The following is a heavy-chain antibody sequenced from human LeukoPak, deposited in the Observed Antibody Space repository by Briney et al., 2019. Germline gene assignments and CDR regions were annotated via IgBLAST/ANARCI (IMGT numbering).Heavy chain of an antibody. CDR2: IYPGDSEV. CDR3: PRQGPGLRPDY. V-gene: IGHV5-51*01. Sequence: HGEYRNLSCMGSGYNFVSYWLGWVRQTPGKGMEWMGFIYPGDSEVRFSPSFQGLVPFPADKSISSAPLQWASLKASDTALYYCPRQGPGLRPDYWGQGTLVTVSS. J-gene: IGHJ4*02. CDR1: GYNFVSYW.